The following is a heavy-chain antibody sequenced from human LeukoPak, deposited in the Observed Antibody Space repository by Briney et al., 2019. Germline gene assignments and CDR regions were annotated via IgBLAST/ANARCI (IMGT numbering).Heavy chain of an antibody. CDR3: AKDRRIAVAGTRSWYFDL. D-gene: IGHD6-19*01. Sequence: GASVKVSCKASGYTFTGYYMHWVRQAPGQGLEWMGWINPNSGGTNYAQKFQGRVTMTRDTSISTAYMELSRLRSDDTAVYYCAKDRRIAVAGTRSWYFDLWGRGTLVTVSS. J-gene: IGHJ2*01. CDR2: INPNSGGT. CDR1: GYTFTGYY. V-gene: IGHV1-2*02.